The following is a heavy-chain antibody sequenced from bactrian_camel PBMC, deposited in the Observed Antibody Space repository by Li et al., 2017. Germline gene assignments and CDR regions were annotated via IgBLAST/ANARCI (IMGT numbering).Heavy chain of an antibody. CDR3: SAGYTRSYMRGGDYCDFYF. CDR1: GLTFSSYA. CDR2: ISSGGGST. Sequence: VQLVESGGGLVQPGGSLRLSCAASGLTFSSYAMSWVRQAPGKGLEWVSAISSGGGSTYYTDSVKGRFSVSQDNAKNTLVLQMNSLKPDDTAMYYCSAGYTRSYMRGGDYCDFYFWGQGTQVTVS. V-gene: IGHV3S31*01. D-gene: IGHD2*01. J-gene: IGHJ4*01.